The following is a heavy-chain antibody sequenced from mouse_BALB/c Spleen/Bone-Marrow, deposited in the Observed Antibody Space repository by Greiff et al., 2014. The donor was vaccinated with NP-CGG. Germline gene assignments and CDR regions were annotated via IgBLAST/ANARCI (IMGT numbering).Heavy chain of an antibody. V-gene: IGHV14-3*02. D-gene: IGHD1-1*01. J-gene: IGHJ3*01. CDR3: AIYYYGSSGFAY. CDR2: IDPANGNT. CDR1: GFNIKDTY. Sequence: VQLKESGAELVKPGASVKLSCTASGFNIKDTYMHWVKQRPEQGLEWIGRIDPANGNTKYDPKFQGKATITADTSSNTAYLQLSSLTSEDTAVYYCAIYYYGSSGFAYWGRGTLVTVSA.